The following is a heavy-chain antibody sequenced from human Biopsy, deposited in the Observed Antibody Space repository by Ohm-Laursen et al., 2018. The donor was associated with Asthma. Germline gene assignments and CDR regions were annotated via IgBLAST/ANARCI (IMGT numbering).Heavy chain of an antibody. CDR3: ARDQGIAVSGSTLGWFDP. Sequence: SSVKVSCKASRGTFRNYAVNWVRQAPGQGLEWMGGIIPIFGTAKYAEKFQGRVTITADESSAYMELRSLTFEDMAMYYCARDQGIAVSGSTLGWFDPWGQGTLVTVSS. CDR1: RGTFRNYA. V-gene: IGHV1-69*01. CDR2: IIPIFGTA. J-gene: IGHJ5*02. D-gene: IGHD6-19*01.